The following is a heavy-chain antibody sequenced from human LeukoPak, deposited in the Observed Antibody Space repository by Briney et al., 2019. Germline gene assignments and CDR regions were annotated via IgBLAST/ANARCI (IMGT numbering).Heavy chain of an antibody. D-gene: IGHD6-13*01. CDR1: GYSFTNYW. CDR3: ARGGYSSSWYRDYFDY. Sequence: GESLKISCKGSGYSFTNYWIGWVRQMPGKGLEWMGIIYPGGSNTRYSPSFQGQVTISTDKSISTAYLPWSSLKASDTAMYYCARGGYSSSWYRDYFDYWGQGTLVTVSS. J-gene: IGHJ4*02. V-gene: IGHV5-51*01. CDR2: IYPGGSNT.